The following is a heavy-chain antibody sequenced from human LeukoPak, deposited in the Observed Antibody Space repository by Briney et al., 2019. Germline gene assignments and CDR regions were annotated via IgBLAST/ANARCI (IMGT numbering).Heavy chain of an antibody. CDR1: GGSISSYY. J-gene: IGHJ3*02. CDR3: AREGDIVLMVYATTDAFDI. V-gene: IGHV4-4*07. D-gene: IGHD2-8*01. Sequence: KPSETLSLTCTVSGGSISSYYWSWIRQPAGKGLEWIGRIYTSGSTNYNLSLKSRVTMSVDTSKNQFSLKLSSVTAADTAVYYCAREGDIVLMVYATTDAFDIWGQGTMVTVSS. CDR2: IYTSGST.